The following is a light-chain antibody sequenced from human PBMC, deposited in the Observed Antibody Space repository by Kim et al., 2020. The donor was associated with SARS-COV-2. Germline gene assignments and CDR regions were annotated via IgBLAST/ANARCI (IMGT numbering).Light chain of an antibody. CDR2: AAS. CDR3: QKYNSPPRA. J-gene: IGKJ3*01. V-gene: IGKV1-27*01. CDR1: QDIGIY. Sequence: DIQMTQSPSSLSASVGDRVTITCRATQDIGIYLAWYQQKPGKVPKLLIYAASALQSGVPSRFSGSGSGTDFTLTISSLQPEDVATYYCQKYNSPPRAFGPGTKVDIK.